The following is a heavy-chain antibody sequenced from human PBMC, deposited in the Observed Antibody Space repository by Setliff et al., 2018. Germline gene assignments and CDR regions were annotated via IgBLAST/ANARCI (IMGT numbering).Heavy chain of an antibody. D-gene: IGHD3-3*01. Sequence: SETLSLTCTVSDDSISSRRYYWGWFRQPAGKRLEWIGQIYTSWSTNYNPSFNSRVTISLDTSKNQFSRSLKTVTAADTAVYYCARMSGFQYIDVWGEGTTVTVSS. CDR3: ARMSGFQYIDV. J-gene: IGHJ6*03. CDR1: DDSISSRRYY. V-gene: IGHV4-61*09. CDR2: IYTSWST.